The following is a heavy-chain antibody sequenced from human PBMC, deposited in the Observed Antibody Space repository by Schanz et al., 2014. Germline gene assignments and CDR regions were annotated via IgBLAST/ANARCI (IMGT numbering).Heavy chain of an antibody. V-gene: IGHV4-34*01. CDR1: GGSLSGHY. Sequence: QVQLQQWGAGVLKPSETLSLTCVVSGGSLSGHYWSWIRQSPGKGLEWIGEINPNEGIHHNPSLKSRVAISVHMSKNQFSLKMSSLTAADTATYYCAREMGRRFFDYNYGMDVWGQGTSVTVS. J-gene: IGHJ6*02. D-gene: IGHD3-3*01. CDR3: AREMGRRFFDYNYGMDV. CDR2: INPNEGI.